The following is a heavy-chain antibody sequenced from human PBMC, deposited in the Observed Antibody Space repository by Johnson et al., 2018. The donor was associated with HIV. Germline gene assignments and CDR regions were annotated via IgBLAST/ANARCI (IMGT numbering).Heavy chain of an antibody. CDR1: GFTFSSYW. V-gene: IGHV3-7*01. CDR2: IKQDGSEE. D-gene: IGHD3-10*01. Sequence: VQLVESGGGWVQRGGSLRLSCAASGFTFSSYWMSWVRQAPGKGLEWVANIKQDGSEEYYVDSVKGRFTISRDNAKNSRYLQMNSLSAEDTAVYYRASGDGSGSLGAFDIWGQGTMVTVSS. J-gene: IGHJ3*02. CDR3: ASGDGSGSLGAFDI.